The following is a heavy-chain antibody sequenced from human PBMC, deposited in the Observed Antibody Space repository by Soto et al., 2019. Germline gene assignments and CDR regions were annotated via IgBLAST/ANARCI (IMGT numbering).Heavy chain of an antibody. CDR2: IFWDDDK. CDR1: GFSLNTRGVG. Sequence: QITLKESGPTLVKPTQTLTLTCTFSGFSLNTRGVGVSWIRQPPGKALEWLAVIFWDDDKFYSPSLKSWLTVTKDTSKNQVLLKMTNMDPVDTGTYFCAHTVGIQPYNWFDPWGQGPLVTVSS. J-gene: IGHJ5*02. CDR3: AHTVGIQPYNWFDP. V-gene: IGHV2-5*02.